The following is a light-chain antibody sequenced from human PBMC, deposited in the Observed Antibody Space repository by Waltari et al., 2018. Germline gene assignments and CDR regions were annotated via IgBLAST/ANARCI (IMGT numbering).Light chain of an antibody. CDR3: CSYAGSSTFYVV. CDR2: EGS. Sequence: QSALTQPASVSGSPGQSITISCTGTSSDVGSSNLVPWYQQHPGKAPKLMLYEGSKRPSGVSNRFSGSKSGNTASLTIAGLQAEDEADYYCCSYAGSSTFYVVFGGGTKLTVL. CDR1: SSDVGSSNL. J-gene: IGLJ2*01. V-gene: IGLV2-23*03.